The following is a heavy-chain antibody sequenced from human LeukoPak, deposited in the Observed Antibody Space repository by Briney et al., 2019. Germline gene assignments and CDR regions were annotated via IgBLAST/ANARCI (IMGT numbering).Heavy chain of an antibody. CDR1: GGSFSGFY. CDR2: INHSGTT. V-gene: IGHV4-34*01. Sequence: SETLSLTCAVYGGSFSGFYWTLIRQPPGKGLEWIGEINHSGTTSYSPSLKSRATISVDTSKNQFSLKLTSVTAADTAVYYCARNDYYFEFWGQGTLVTVSS. CDR3: ARNDYYFEF. J-gene: IGHJ4*02. D-gene: IGHD3-3*01.